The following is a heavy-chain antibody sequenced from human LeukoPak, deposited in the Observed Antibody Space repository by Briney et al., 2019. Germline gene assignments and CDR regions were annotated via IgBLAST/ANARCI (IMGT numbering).Heavy chain of an antibody. D-gene: IGHD6-19*01. CDR1: GFTFDDYA. V-gene: IGHV3-9*01. CDR2: ISWNSGSI. Sequence: PGGSLRLSFAASGFTFDDYAMHWVRQAPGKGLEWVSGISWNSGSIGYADSVKGRFTISRDNAKNSLYLQMNSLRAEDTALYYCAKAPLSGWSNHPYFDYWGQGTLVTVSS. J-gene: IGHJ4*02. CDR3: AKAPLSGWSNHPYFDY.